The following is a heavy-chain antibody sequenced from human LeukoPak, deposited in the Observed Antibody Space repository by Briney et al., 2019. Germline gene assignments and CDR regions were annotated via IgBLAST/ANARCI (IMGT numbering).Heavy chain of an antibody. CDR3: ARALYYVSSLGY. D-gene: IGHD3-22*01. CDR1: GYTFTSYD. J-gene: IGHJ4*02. Sequence: ASVKVSCKASGYTFTSYDINWVRQATGQGLEWMGWMNPNSGNTGYAQKFQGRVTITRNTSISTAYMELSSLRSEDTAVYYCARALYYVSSLGYWGQGTLVTVSS. CDR2: MNPNSGNT. V-gene: IGHV1-8*03.